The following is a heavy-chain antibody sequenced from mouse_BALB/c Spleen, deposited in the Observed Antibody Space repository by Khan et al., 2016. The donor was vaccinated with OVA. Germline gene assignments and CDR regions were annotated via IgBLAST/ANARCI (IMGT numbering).Heavy chain of an antibody. J-gene: IGHJ4*01. Sequence: QIQLVQSGPELKKPGETVKISCKASGYTFTNYGMNWVKQAPGKGLKWMGFINTYTGEPTYADDFKGRFAFSLETSASTSYLLINNLKNEDTSTYFCARMGYSGTMDYWGQGTSVTVSS. CDR3: ARMGYSGTMDY. CDR2: INTYTGEP. V-gene: IGHV9-3-1*01. CDR1: GYTFTNYG. D-gene: IGHD2-14*01.